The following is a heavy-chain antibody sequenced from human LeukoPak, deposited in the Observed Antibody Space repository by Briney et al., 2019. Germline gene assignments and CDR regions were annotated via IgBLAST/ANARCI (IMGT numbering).Heavy chain of an antibody. CDR3: ARGRYCSSPSCYKPTIPRFDP. D-gene: IGHD2-2*02. Sequence: ASVKVSCKASGYTFTSYAMHWVRQAPGQRLEWMGRINAGNGNTKHSQKFQGRVTITRDTSANTAYMEVSSLRSEDTAVYYCARGRYCSSPSCYKPTIPRFDPWGQGTLVTVSS. J-gene: IGHJ5*02. CDR2: INAGNGNT. CDR1: GYTFTSYA. V-gene: IGHV1-3*01.